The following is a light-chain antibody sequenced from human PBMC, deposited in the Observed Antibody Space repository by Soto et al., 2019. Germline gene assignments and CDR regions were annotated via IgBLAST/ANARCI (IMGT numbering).Light chain of an antibody. J-gene: IGKJ1*01. V-gene: IGKV1-17*01. CDR3: RQYNSYPRT. CDR2: TAS. CDR1: QGIRND. Sequence: DIQMTQSPSSLSASVGDRVTITCRASQGIRNDLAWYQQKPGKAPKRLIYTASSLQSGVPSRFSGSGSGTAFTLSIGSMQHEDFATYYCRQYNSYPRTFGQGTKVEIK.